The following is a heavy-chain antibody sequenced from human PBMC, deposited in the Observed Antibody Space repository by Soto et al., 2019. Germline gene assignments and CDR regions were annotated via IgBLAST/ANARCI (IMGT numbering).Heavy chain of an antibody. CDR1: GGSISSGGYS. V-gene: IGHV4-30-2*01. J-gene: IGHJ4*02. D-gene: IGHD4-4*01. Sequence: QLQLQESGSGLVKPSQTLSLTCAVSGGSISSGGYSWSWIRQPPGKGLEWIGYIYHSGSTYYNPSLKSRVTISVDRSKNQFPLKLSSVTAADTAVYYCARGMTTVTTIDYWGQGTLVTVSS. CDR3: ARGMTTVTTIDY. CDR2: IYHSGST.